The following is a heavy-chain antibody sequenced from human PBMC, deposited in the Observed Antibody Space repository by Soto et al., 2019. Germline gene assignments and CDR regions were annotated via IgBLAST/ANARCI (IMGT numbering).Heavy chain of an antibody. Sequence: EVQLVETGGGLIQPGGSLRLSCLASGFSVTTNYIIWVRQPPGKGLEWVSTTFTGGSTHYADSVKGRFSISRYNSKNTVYLQMNNLRVEDTAVYYCAKNPPSSIQGWAFGMDVWGQGTTVSVSS. V-gene: IGHV3-53*02. D-gene: IGHD1-26*01. J-gene: IGHJ6*02. CDR2: TFTGGST. CDR3: AKNPPSSIQGWAFGMDV. CDR1: GFSVTTNY.